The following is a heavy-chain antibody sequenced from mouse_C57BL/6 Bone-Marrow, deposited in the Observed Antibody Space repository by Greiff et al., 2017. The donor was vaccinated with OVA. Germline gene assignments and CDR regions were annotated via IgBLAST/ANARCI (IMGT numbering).Heavy chain of an antibody. CDR3: ARSKVLGPFAY. J-gene: IGHJ3*01. CDR1: GYTFTSYD. D-gene: IGHD4-1*01. Sequence: VQLKESGPELVKPGDSVKLSCKASGYTFTSYDINWVKQRPGQGLEWIGWIYPRDGSPKYNEKFKGKATLTVDTSSSTAYMELHSLTSEDSAVYFCARSKVLGPFAYWGQGTLVTVSA. V-gene: IGHV1-85*01. CDR2: IYPRDGSP.